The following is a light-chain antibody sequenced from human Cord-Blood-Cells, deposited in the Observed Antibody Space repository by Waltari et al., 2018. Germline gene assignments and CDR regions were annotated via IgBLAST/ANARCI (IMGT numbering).Light chain of an antibody. CDR3: CSYAGSSTYVV. Sequence: QSALTQPASVSGSPGQSITISCTGTSSHVGSYNLVSRYQQHPGKAPKLMIYEGSKRPSGVSNRFSGSKSGNTASLTISGLQAEDEADYYCCSYAGSSTYVVFGGGTKLTVL. CDR1: SSHVGSYNL. CDR2: EGS. J-gene: IGLJ2*01. V-gene: IGLV2-23*01.